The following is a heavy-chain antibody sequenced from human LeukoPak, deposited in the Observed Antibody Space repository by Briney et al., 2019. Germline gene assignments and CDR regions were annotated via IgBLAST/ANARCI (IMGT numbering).Heavy chain of an antibody. CDR2: IYYSGST. CDR1: GGSVSSGSYY. D-gene: IGHD3-10*01. V-gene: IGHV4-61*01. J-gene: IGHJ4*02. CDR3: ARVGSGSSHDY. Sequence: SETLSLTCTVSGGSVSSGSYYWSWIRQPPGKGLEWIGYIYYSGSTNYNPSLKSRVAISVDTSKNQFSLKLSSVTAADTAVYYCARVGSGSSHDYWGQGTLVTVSS.